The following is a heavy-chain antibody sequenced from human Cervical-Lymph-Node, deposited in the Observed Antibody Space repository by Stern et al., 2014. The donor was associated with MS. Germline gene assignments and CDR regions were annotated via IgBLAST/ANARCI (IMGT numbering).Heavy chain of an antibody. CDR3: ASSYSGWDNPYHFYGMDV. J-gene: IGHJ6*02. V-gene: IGHV1-69*01. CDR2: IIPISRKE. CDR1: GDTLSRYA. D-gene: IGHD6-19*01. Sequence: VQLVESGAEVKKPGSSVKVSCKASGDTLSRYAINLVRQAPGQGLQWMGVIIPISRKENYAQKFQGRVKLIADESTSTAYMELSGLRSEDTAVYYCASSYSGWDNPYHFYGMDVWGQGTTVTVSS.